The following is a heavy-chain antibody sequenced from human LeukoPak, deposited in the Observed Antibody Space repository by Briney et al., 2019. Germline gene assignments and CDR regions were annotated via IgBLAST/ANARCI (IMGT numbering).Heavy chain of an antibody. J-gene: IGHJ3*02. CDR2: ISSNGGST. Sequence: GGSLRLSCAASGFTFSSYAMHWVRQAPGKGLEYVSAISSNGGSTYYANSVKGRFTISRDNSKNTLYLQMGSLRAEDMAVYYCAKVRMITMIAYDAFDIWGQGTMVTVSS. CDR3: AKVRMITMIAYDAFDI. CDR1: GFTFSSYA. V-gene: IGHV3-64*01. D-gene: IGHD3-22*01.